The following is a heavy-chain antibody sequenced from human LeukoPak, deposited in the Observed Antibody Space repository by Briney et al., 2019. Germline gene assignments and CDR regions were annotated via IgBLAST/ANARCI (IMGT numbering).Heavy chain of an antibody. J-gene: IGHJ1*01. CDR1: GGSISSYY. CDR3: ARGRPSSEYFQH. Sequence: PSETLSLTCTVSGGSISSYYWSWIRQPPGKGLEWIGYIYYSGSTNYNPSLKSRVTISVDTSKNQFSLKLSSVTAADTAVYYCARGRPSSEYFQHWGQGTLVTVSS. CDR2: IYYSGST. V-gene: IGHV4-59*01.